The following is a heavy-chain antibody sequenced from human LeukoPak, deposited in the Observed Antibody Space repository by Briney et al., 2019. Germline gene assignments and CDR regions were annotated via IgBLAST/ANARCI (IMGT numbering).Heavy chain of an antibody. CDR1: GGTFSSYA. Sequence: SVKVSCKASGGTFSSYAISWVRQAPGQGLEWMGGIIPIFGTANYAQKFQGRVTITTDESTSTAYMELSSLRSEDTAVYYCARNGVGEYQLRLYYMDVRGKGTTVTVSS. J-gene: IGHJ6*03. V-gene: IGHV1-69*05. CDR2: IIPIFGTA. D-gene: IGHD2-2*01. CDR3: ARNGVGEYQLRLYYMDV.